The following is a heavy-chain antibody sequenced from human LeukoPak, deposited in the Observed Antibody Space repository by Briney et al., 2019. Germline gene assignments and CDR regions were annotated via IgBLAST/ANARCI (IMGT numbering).Heavy chain of an antibody. CDR3: AGGSSTMSYCFDC. J-gene: IGHJ4*02. D-gene: IGHD6-13*01. CDR1: GFTFSSYS. V-gene: IGHV3-21*06. CDR2: ISSSSGHI. Sequence: GGSLRLSCAASGFTFSSYSMNWVRQAPGEGMEWVSSISSSSGHIYYADSVKGRFTISRDNAKNLLFLQMNSLRAEDTAVYFCAGGSSTMSYCFDCWGQGTLVTVSS.